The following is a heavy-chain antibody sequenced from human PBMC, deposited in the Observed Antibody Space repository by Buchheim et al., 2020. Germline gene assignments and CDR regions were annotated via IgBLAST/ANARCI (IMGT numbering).Heavy chain of an antibody. CDR2: IGNGGST. V-gene: IGHV3-23*01. CDR1: GFTFSSFA. CDR3: AKSPGITGTTGFWFDA. D-gene: IGHD1-7*01. Sequence: EVQLLESGGGLVQPGESLRVSCAASGFTFSSFAMSWVRQAPGKGLEWVSAIGNGGSTYYADSVKGRFTVSRDHSKNTLYLQMSSLRAEDTAVYFCAKSPGITGTTGFWFDAWGQGTL. J-gene: IGHJ5*02.